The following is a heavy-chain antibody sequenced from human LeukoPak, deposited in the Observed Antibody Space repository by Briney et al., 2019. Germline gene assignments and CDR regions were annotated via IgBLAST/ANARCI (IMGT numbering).Heavy chain of an antibody. CDR2: INPNDGDT. V-gene: IGHV1-2*02. J-gene: IGHJ4*02. D-gene: IGHD3-10*01. CDR3: AGGHLLYGRCSSCLFEY. Sequence: GASLKLSCTASGYTFTDYYMHWVRQPPGQGFEWMGCINPNDGDTNYAQKFQGRFTMTRETSNGTAHMQVSSLPSDDSAVYYCAGGHLLYGRCSSCLFEYWVQGTLV. CDR1: GYTFTDYY.